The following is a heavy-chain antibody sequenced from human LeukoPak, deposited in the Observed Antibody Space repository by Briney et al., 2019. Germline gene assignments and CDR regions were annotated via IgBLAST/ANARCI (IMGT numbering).Heavy chain of an antibody. V-gene: IGHV3-30*01. CDR1: GFTFCSYA. D-gene: IGHD6-13*01. CDR2: ISYDGSNK. CDR3: ARSQSLFIAAAVNDY. J-gene: IGHJ4*02. Sequence: GGSLRLSCAASGFTFCSYAMHWVRQAPGKGLEWVAVISYDGSNKYYADSVKGRFTISRDNSKNTLYLQMNSLRAEDTAVYYCARSQSLFIAAAVNDYWGQGTLVTVS.